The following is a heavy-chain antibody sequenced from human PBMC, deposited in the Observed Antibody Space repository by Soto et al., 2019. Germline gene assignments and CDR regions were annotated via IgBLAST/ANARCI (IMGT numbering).Heavy chain of an antibody. V-gene: IGHV1-18*01. J-gene: IGHJ1*01. CDR3: ARDYCSGGSCYSYFQH. Sequence: QVQLVQSGAEVKKPGASVKVSCKASGYTFTSYAVTWVRQAPGQGLEWMGWISAYNGNTNYAQKLQGRVTMTTDTSTSTAYMELRSLRSDDTAMYYFARDYCSGGSCYSYFQHWGQGPLVTVSS. D-gene: IGHD2-15*01. CDR2: ISAYNGNT. CDR1: GYTFTSYA.